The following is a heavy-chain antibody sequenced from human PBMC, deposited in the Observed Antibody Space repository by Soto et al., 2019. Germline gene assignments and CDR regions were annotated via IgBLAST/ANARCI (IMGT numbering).Heavy chain of an antibody. V-gene: IGHV1-3*01. Sequence: ASVKVSCKASGNTVPNYAIHWVRQAPGQRLEWMGWINRGNGNTYYSQHFQGRVTFTRDTSATTAYMELSSLRSEDTAVYYCATTMYYDILTGYYTGTDYWGQGTLVTVSS. CDR1: GNTVPNYA. D-gene: IGHD3-9*01. CDR2: INRGNGNT. J-gene: IGHJ4*02. CDR3: ATTMYYDILTGYYTGTDY.